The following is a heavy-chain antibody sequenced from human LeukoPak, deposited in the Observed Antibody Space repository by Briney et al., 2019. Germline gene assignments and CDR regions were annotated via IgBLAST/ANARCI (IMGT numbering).Heavy chain of an antibody. D-gene: IGHD3-22*01. Sequence: PGGSLRLSCAASGFTFSSYAMSWVRQAPGKGLEWVSSISSSSSYIYYADSVKGRFTISRDNAKNSLYLQMSSLRAEDTAVYYCAREPGAYYYDSSGYSKWGQGTLVTVSS. J-gene: IGHJ4*02. V-gene: IGHV3-21*01. CDR3: AREPGAYYYDSSGYSK. CDR2: ISSSSSYI. CDR1: GFTFSSYA.